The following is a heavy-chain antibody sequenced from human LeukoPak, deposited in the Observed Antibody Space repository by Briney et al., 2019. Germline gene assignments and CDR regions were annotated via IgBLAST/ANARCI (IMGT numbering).Heavy chain of an antibody. CDR3: AELGITMIGGV. Sequence: GGSLRLSCAASGFSFSSSWMHWVRQVPGKGLEWVSRINDDETSTTYAESVKGRFTISRDNAKNTLFLQMNSLRAEDTAVYYCAELGITMIGGVWGKGTTVTISS. V-gene: IGHV3-74*01. J-gene: IGHJ6*04. CDR1: GFSFSSSW. CDR2: INDDETST. D-gene: IGHD3-10*02.